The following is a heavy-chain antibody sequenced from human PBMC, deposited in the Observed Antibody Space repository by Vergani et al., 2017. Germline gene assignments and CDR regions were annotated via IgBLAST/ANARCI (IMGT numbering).Heavy chain of an antibody. CDR3: ARGFLRITMVRGAPGGWFDP. CDR2: IYSTGST. J-gene: IGHJ5*02. V-gene: IGHV4-31*03. Sequence: QVQLQESGPGLVKPSQTLSLTCSVSGDSISSGVYYWNWIRQHPGKGLEWIGYIYSTGSTHHNPSLRRRINMSVDTSKNQFSLKLNSVTAADTAMYYCARGFLRITMVRGAPGGWFDPWGQGTLVTVSS. D-gene: IGHD3-10*01. CDR1: GDSISSGVYY.